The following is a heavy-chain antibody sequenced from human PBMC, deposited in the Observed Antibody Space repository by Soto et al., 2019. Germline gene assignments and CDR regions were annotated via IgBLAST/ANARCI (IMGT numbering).Heavy chain of an antibody. CDR3: ARRLGYCSGGSCAEGWFDP. Sequence: PGESLKISCKGSGYSFTSYWIGWVRQMPGKGLEWMGIIYPGDSDTRYSPSFQGQVTISADRSISTAYLQWSSLKASDTAMYYCARRLGYCSGGSCAEGWFDPWGQGTLVTVSS. D-gene: IGHD2-15*01. CDR2: IYPGDSDT. J-gene: IGHJ5*02. V-gene: IGHV5-51*01. CDR1: GYSFTSYW.